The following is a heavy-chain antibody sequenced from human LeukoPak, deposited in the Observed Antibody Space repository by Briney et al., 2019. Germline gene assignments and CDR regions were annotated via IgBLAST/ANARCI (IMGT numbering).Heavy chain of an antibody. CDR1: GFTFSTSW. V-gene: IGHV3-74*01. CDR2: INSDGSTI. J-gene: IGHJ4*02. CDR3: ARAGSFRFDY. D-gene: IGHD3-16*02. Sequence: PGGSLRLSCAASGFTFSTSWVHWVRQAPGKGLVWVSRINSDGSTIDYADSVKGRSTISRDNAKNTLYLQMNSLRVEDTATYYCARAGSFRFDYWGQGTLVTVSS.